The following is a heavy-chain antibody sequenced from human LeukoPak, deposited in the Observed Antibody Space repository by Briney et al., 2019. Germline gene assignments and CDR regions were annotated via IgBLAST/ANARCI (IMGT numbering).Heavy chain of an antibody. J-gene: IGHJ4*02. V-gene: IGHV3-48*03. Sequence: QPGGSLRLSCAASGFNLSSYEMNWVRQAPGKGLEWVSYISSSGSTIYYAHSVKGRFTISRDNAKNSLYLQMNSLRAEDTAVYYCARVVAAAEDYWGQGTLVTVSS. D-gene: IGHD6-13*01. CDR2: ISSSGSTI. CDR1: GFNLSSYE. CDR3: ARVVAAAEDY.